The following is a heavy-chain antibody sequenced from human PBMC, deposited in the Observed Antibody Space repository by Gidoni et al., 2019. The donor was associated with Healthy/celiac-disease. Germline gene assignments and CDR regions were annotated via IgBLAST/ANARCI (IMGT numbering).Heavy chain of an antibody. CDR2: IKSKTDGGTT. J-gene: IGHJ6*02. CDR3: TTESRGGVVITRYYYYYYGMDV. Sequence: EVQLVESGGGLVKPGGSLRLSCAASGFTFSNAWMSWVRQAPGKGLEWVGRIKSKTDGGTTDYAAPVKGRFTISRDDSKNTLYLQMNSLKTEDTAVYYCTTESRGGVVITRYYYYYYGMDVWGQGTTVTVSS. CDR1: GFTFSNAW. D-gene: IGHD3-3*01. V-gene: IGHV3-15*01.